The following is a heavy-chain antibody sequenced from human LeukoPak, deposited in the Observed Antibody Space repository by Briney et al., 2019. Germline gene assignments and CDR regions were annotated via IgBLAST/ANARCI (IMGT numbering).Heavy chain of an antibody. CDR2: LYSDGNT. V-gene: IGHV3-53*01. D-gene: IGHD1-14*01. CDR1: GFTVITND. J-gene: IGHJ4*02. CDR3: ARGVEPLAANTLAY. Sequence: GGSLRLSCAASGFTVITNDMTWVRQAPGKRLEGVSVLYSDGNTKYADSVQGRFTISRDNSKNPLYLEMNSVSPDDTAVYYCARGVEPLAANTLAYWGQGTLVTVSS.